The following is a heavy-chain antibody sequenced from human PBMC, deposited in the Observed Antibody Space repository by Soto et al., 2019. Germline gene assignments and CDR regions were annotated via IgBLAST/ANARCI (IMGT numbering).Heavy chain of an antibody. J-gene: IGHJ6*02. D-gene: IGHD6-6*01. CDR2: TNPNSGGT. Sequence: GASVKVSCKTSGYTFTGYYMHWVRHAPGQGLEWMGWTNPNSGGTNYAQKFQGRVTMTRDTSISTAYMELSRLRSDDTAVYYCAREGPSIAAQRYGMDVWGQGTTVTVSS. CDR1: GYTFTGYY. CDR3: AREGPSIAAQRYGMDV. V-gene: IGHV1-2*02.